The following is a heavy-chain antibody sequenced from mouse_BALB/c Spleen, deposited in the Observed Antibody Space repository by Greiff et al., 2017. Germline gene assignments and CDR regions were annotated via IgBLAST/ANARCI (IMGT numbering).Heavy chain of an antibody. Sequence: VQLQESGPGLVAPSQSLSITCTVSGFSLTSYDISWIRQPPGKGLEWLGVIWTGGGTNYNSAFMSRLSISKDNSKSQVFLKMNSLQTDDTAIYYCVRDLYYGSPWFAYWGQGTLVTVSA. V-gene: IGHV2-9-2*01. J-gene: IGHJ3*01. D-gene: IGHD1-1*01. CDR1: GFSLTSYD. CDR3: VRDLYYGSPWFAY. CDR2: IWTGGGT.